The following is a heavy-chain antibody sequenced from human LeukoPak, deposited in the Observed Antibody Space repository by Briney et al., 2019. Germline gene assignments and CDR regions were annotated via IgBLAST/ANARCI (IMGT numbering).Heavy chain of an antibody. CDR2: IKQDGTEK. J-gene: IGHJ4*02. V-gene: IGHV3-7*03. CDR3: ARTTVTTYEFDY. Sequence: GGSLRLSCAASGFTFTTYWMSWVRQAPGKGLEWVANIKQDGTEKYYVDSVKGRFTISRDNAKNSLYLQMNSLRAEDTALYYCARTTVTTYEFDYWGQGTLVTVSS. CDR1: GFTFTTYW. D-gene: IGHD4-17*01.